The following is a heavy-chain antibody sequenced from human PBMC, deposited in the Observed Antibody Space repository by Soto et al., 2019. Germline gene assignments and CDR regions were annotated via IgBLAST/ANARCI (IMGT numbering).Heavy chain of an antibody. J-gene: IGHJ5*02. CDR2: ITGSGDAT. Sequence: GGSLRLSCAASGFTFSSFAMSWVRQAPGKGLEWVSAITGSGDATFYADSVRGRFTISRDNTKNTLYLQMNSLGAEDTALYYCASGLVGYCSSSSCHAYRFDPWGQGTLVTVSS. CDR1: GFTFSSFA. CDR3: ASGLVGYCSSSSCHAYRFDP. D-gene: IGHD2-2*01. V-gene: IGHV3-23*01.